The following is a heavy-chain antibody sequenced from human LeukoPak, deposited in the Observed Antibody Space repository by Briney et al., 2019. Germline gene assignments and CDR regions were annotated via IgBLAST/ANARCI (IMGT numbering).Heavy chain of an antibody. V-gene: IGHV1-24*01. J-gene: IGHJ4*02. CDR1: GYTLTELS. Sequence: APVKVSCKVSGYTLTELSMHWVRQAPGKGLEWMGGFDPEDGETIYAQKFQGRVTMTEDTSTDTAYMELSSLRSEDTAVYYCATQSAYGGYDWEDYWGQGTLVTVSS. D-gene: IGHD5-12*01. CDR3: ATQSAYGGYDWEDY. CDR2: FDPEDGET.